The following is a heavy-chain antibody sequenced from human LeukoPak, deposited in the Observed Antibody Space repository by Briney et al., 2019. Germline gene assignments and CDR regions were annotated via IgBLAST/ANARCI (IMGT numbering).Heavy chain of an antibody. D-gene: IGHD2-8*01. V-gene: IGHV3-23*01. CDR2: ISGSGGST. Sequence: GGSLRLSCAASGFTFSSYAMSWVRQAPGKGLEWVSAISGSGGSTYYADSVKGRFTISRDNSKNTLFLQMNSLRTEDTAVYYCARDPMADFDYWGQGSLVTVSS. CDR3: ARDPMADFDY. CDR1: GFTFSSYA. J-gene: IGHJ4*02.